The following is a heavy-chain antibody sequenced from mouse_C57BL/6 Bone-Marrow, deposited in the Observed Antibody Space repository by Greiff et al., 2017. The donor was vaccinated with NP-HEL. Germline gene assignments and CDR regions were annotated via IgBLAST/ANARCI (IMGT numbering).Heavy chain of an antibody. D-gene: IGHD2-2*01. Sequence: QVQLQQSGAELVRPGTSVKVSCKASGYAFTNYLIEWVKQRPGQGLEWIGVINPGSGGTNYNEKFKGKATLTADKSSSTAYMQLSSLTSEDSAVYFCASGRLRRRDWYFDVWGTGTTVTVSS. CDR3: ASGRLRRRDWYFDV. V-gene: IGHV1-54*01. CDR1: GYAFTNYL. J-gene: IGHJ1*03. CDR2: INPGSGGT.